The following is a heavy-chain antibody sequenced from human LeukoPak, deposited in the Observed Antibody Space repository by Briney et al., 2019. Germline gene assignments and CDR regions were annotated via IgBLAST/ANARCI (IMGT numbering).Heavy chain of an antibody. CDR3: ARHLRYDILTGYMLGFDY. J-gene: IGHJ4*02. Sequence: PSETLSLTCAVSGGSISSYYWSWIRQPPGKGLEWIGYISYSGSTNYNPSLKSRVTISVDTSKNQFSLKLSSVTAADTAVYYCARHLRYDILTGYMLGFDYWGQGTLVTVSS. CDR2: ISYSGST. CDR1: GGSISSYY. D-gene: IGHD3-9*01. V-gene: IGHV4-59*08.